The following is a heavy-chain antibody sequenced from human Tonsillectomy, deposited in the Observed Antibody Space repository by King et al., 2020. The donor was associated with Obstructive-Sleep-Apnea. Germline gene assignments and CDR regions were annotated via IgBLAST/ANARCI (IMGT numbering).Heavy chain of an antibody. Sequence: DVQLVESGGGLVQPGGSLRLSCAASGFTFISYSMNWVRQAPGKGLEWVSYISSSSSTIYYADSVKGRFTISRDNAKNSLYLQMNSLRAEDTAVYYCASDTYCSSTSCYPEEFDYWGQGTLVTVSS. J-gene: IGHJ4*02. V-gene: IGHV3-48*04. D-gene: IGHD2-2*01. CDR1: GFTFISYS. CDR3: ASDTYCSSTSCYPEEFDY. CDR2: ISSSSSTI.